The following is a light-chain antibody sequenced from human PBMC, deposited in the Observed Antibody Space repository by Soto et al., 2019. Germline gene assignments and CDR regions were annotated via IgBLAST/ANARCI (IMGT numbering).Light chain of an antibody. V-gene: IGKV1-5*01. Sequence: DIQMTQSPSSLSASVGDRVTIACRASQSISSYLNWYQQKPGKAPKLLIYAASSLQSGVPSRFRGSGSGAEFTLTITSLQPDDFATYYCQQYNSYSPWTFGQGTKVDI. CDR3: QQYNSYSPWT. J-gene: IGKJ1*01. CDR2: AAS. CDR1: QSISSY.